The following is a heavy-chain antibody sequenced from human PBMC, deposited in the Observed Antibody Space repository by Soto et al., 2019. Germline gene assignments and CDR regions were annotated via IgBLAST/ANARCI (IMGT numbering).Heavy chain of an antibody. CDR3: ARHSIAVAGEFDY. CDR2: IYYSGST. Sequence: SSETLSLTCTVSGGSISSSSYYWGWIRQPPGKGLEWIGSIYYSGSTYYNPSLKSRVTISVDTSKNQFSLKLSSVTAADTAVYYCARHSIAVAGEFDYWGQGTLVTVSS. D-gene: IGHD6-19*01. J-gene: IGHJ4*02. CDR1: GGSISSSSYY. V-gene: IGHV4-39*01.